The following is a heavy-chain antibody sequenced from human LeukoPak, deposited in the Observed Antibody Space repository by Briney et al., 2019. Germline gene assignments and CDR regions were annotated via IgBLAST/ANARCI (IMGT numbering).Heavy chain of an antibody. CDR3: ARGIRIVVVPAAIRFDY. CDR1: GYTFTGYY. Sequence: ASVKVSCKASGYTFTGYYMHWVRQAPGQGLEWIGWINPNSGGTNYAQKFQGRVTMNRDTSISTAYMELSRLRSDDTAVYYCARGIRIVVVPAAIRFDYWGQGTLVTVSS. D-gene: IGHD2-2*02. J-gene: IGHJ4*02. V-gene: IGHV1-2*02. CDR2: INPNSGGT.